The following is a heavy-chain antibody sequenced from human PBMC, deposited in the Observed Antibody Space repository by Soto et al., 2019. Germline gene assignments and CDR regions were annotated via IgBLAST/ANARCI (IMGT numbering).Heavy chain of an antibody. CDR1: GFTFSSYW. CDR2: ISSDGSDT. V-gene: IGHV3-74*01. D-gene: IGHD6-13*01. CDR3: TRGYGADGTRIPFDY. Sequence: GGSLRLSCAASGFTFSSYWMHWVRHGPGKGLVWVSRISSDGSDTYYADSVKGRFTISRDNAKNTLYLQMNSLRAEDTAVYYCTRGYGADGTRIPFDYWGQGTLVTVSS. J-gene: IGHJ4*02.